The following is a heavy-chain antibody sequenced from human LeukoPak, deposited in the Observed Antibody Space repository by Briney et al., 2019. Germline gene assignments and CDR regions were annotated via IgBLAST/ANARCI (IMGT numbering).Heavy chain of an antibody. Sequence: ASVKVSCKVIGYTLPELSIHGVRQAPGKGLEWMGGFDPEDGETIYAEKFQARVTLTEDTSRDTAYMDLSSLRAEDTAVYYCATTGPVTVATTGWFDPWGQGTLVTVSS. J-gene: IGHJ5*02. CDR3: ATTGPVTVATTGWFDP. D-gene: IGHD5-12*01. V-gene: IGHV1-24*01. CDR2: FDPEDGET. CDR1: GYTLPELS.